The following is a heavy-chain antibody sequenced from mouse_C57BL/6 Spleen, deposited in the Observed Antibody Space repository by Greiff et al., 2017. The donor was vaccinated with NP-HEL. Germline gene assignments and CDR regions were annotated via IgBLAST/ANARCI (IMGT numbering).Heavy chain of an antibody. CDR3: ARRWDEYYFDY. CDR1: GFTFSSYG. J-gene: IGHJ2*01. CDR2: ISSGGSYT. V-gene: IGHV5-6*01. Sequence: EVQGVESGGDLVKPGGSLKLSCAASGFTFSSYGMSWVRQTPDKRLEWVATISSGGSYTYYPDSVKGRFTISRDNAKNTLYLQMSSLKSEDTAMYYCARRWDEYYFDYWGQGTTLTVSS. D-gene: IGHD4-1*01.